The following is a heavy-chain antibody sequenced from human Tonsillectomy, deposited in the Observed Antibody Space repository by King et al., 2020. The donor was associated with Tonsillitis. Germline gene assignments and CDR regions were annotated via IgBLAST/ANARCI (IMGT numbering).Heavy chain of an antibody. CDR3: ARGSLGFQH. CDR1: GFTFSSYW. V-gene: IGHV3-7*03. D-gene: IGHD3-16*01. CDR2: IKQDGSEK. Sequence: VQLVESGGGLVQPGGSLRLSCAASGFTFSSYWMGWVRQAPGKGLEWVANIKQDGSEKSYVDSVKGRFTISRDNAKNSLYLQMNSLSAEDTAVYFCARGSLGFQHWGQGTLVSVSS. J-gene: IGHJ1*01.